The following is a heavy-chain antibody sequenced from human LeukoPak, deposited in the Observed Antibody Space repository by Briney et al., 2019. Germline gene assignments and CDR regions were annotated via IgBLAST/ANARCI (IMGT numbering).Heavy chain of an antibody. D-gene: IGHD1-14*01. J-gene: IGHJ4*02. V-gene: IGHV3-21*01. CDR2: ISSSSTYI. CDR1: GFSFSTYY. Sequence: GGSLRLSCAASGFSFSTYYVNWVRQAPGKGLEWVSCISSSSTYIYYADSVRGRFTISRDNAKNSLYLQMNSLRADDTAVYYCVRENHGSFDYWGQGSLVTVSS. CDR3: VRENHGSFDY.